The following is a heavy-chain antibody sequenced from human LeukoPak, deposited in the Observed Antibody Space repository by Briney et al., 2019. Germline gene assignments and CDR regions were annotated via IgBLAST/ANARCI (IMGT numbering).Heavy chain of an antibody. J-gene: IGHJ4*02. D-gene: IGHD3-22*01. V-gene: IGHV3-74*01. CDR3: TTGPSFGYEW. Sequence: GGSLRLSCAASGMTFSNHWMHWVRQAPGKGLVWASLIKADGRTTIYADSVKGRFTISRDDGKSTLYLQMNSLRAEDTAIYYCTTGPSFGYEWWGQGTVVTVSS. CDR1: GMTFSNHW. CDR2: IKADGRTT.